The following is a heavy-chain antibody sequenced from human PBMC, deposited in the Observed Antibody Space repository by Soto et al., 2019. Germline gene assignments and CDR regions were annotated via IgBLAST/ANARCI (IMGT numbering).Heavy chain of an antibody. J-gene: IGHJ4*02. CDR1: DGALRSGGYY. V-gene: IGHV4-31*03. D-gene: IGHD3-10*01. CDR2: IYYSGST. CDR3: ARALWGGLGSYYRFDF. Sequence: VQLQESGPGLVKPSQTLSLNCNVSDGALRSGGYYWSWIRQHPGEGLEWIGFIYYSGSTYYNPSLKSRVAISLDTSKNQFSLKLHSVTAADTSIYYCARALWGGLGSYYRFDFWGQGTLVTVSS.